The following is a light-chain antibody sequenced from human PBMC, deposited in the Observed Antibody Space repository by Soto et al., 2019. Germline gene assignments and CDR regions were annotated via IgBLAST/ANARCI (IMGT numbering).Light chain of an antibody. CDR3: KQYGSSPRT. CDR2: GAS. V-gene: IGKV3-20*01. Sequence: EIVLTQSPGTLSLSPGERATLSCRASQSVSSSYLAWCQQKPGQAPRLLIYGASSRATGIPDRFSGSGSGTEFTLTINSLQSEDFAVYYCKQYGSSPRTSGQGTKVDIK. CDR1: QSVSSSY. J-gene: IGKJ1*01.